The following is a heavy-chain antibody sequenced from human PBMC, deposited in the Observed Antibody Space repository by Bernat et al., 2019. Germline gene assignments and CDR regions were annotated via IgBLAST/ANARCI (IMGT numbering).Heavy chain of an antibody. CDR2: ISGSGSST. CDR1: GFTFSSYA. Sequence: EVQLLESGGGLVQPGGSLRLSCAASGFTFSSYAMSWVRQAPGKGLDWVSAISGSGSSTYYADSVKGWFTISRHNSKNTLYLQMNSLRSEDTAVYYCATASPTYYYDSSGDYVGYWGQGTLVTVSS. J-gene: IGHJ4*02. CDR3: ATASPTYYYDSSGDYVGY. V-gene: IGHV3-23*01. D-gene: IGHD3-22*01.